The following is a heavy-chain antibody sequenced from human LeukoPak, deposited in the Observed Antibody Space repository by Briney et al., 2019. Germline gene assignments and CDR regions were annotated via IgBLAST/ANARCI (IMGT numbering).Heavy chain of an antibody. J-gene: IGHJ4*02. CDR2: IVGSGGST. CDR1: GFTFSNYA. V-gene: IGHV3-23*01. D-gene: IGHD3-9*01. Sequence: GGSLRLSCAASGFTFSNYAMSWVRQAPGNGLEWVSAIVGSGGSTYYADSVKGRFSISRDNSKNPLFLQMNSLRVEDTALYYCSKWGDYDVLTGYYDSDFWGQGTLVTVSS. CDR3: SKWGDYDVLTGYYDSDF.